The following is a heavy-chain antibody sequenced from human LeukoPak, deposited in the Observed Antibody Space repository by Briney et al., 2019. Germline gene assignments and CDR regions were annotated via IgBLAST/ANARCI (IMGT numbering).Heavy chain of an antibody. CDR3: ASWYYYDSSGPGDY. J-gene: IGHJ4*02. CDR2: ISGSGGST. Sequence: GGSLRLSCAASGFTFSSYVMNWIRQAPGKGLEWVSAISGSGGSTYYADSVKGRFTISRDNSKNTLYLQMNSLRAEDTAVYYCASWYYYDSSGPGDYWGQGTLVTVSS. CDR1: GFTFSSYV. V-gene: IGHV3-23*01. D-gene: IGHD3-22*01.